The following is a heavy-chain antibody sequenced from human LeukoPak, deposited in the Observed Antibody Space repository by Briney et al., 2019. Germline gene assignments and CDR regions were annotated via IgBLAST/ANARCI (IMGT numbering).Heavy chain of an antibody. CDR1: GFTFDDYG. CDR2: INWNGGST. CDR3: ARVTYYDSLYYFDY. J-gene: IGHJ4*02. D-gene: IGHD5-12*01. Sequence: PGGSLRLSCAASGFTFDDYGLSWVRQVPGKGLEWVSGINWNGGSTGYADSVKGRFTISRDNAKNSLYLRMNSLRAEDTALYYCARVTYYDSLYYFDYWGQGTPVTVSS. V-gene: IGHV3-20*04.